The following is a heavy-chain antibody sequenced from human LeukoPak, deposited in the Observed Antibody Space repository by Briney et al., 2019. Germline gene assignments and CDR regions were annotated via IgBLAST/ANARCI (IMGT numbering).Heavy chain of an antibody. D-gene: IGHD3-22*01. Sequence: PSQTLSLTCTVSGGSISSGDYYWSWIRQPPGKGLEWIGEINHSGSTNYNPSLKSRVTISVDTSKNQFSLKLSSVTAADTAVYYCARVPDSSGYYHYPTPYFDYWGQGTLVTVSS. CDR2: INHSGST. V-gene: IGHV4-30-4*08. CDR1: GGSISSGDYY. J-gene: IGHJ4*02. CDR3: ARVPDSSGYYHYPTPYFDY.